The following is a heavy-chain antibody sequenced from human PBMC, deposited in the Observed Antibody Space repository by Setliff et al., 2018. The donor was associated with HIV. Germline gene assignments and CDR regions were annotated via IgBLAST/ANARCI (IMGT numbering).Heavy chain of an antibody. J-gene: IGHJ3*02. CDR3: AREDYYDSSGDAFDI. CDR1: GGSISSGSYY. Sequence: SETLSLTCTVSGGSISSGSYYWSWIRQSAGKGLEWIGRIYISGSTNYNPSLKSRVTISLDTSRNQFSLKLNSVTAADTAVYYCAREDYYDSSGDAFDIWGQGTTVTVSS. V-gene: IGHV4-61*02. D-gene: IGHD3-22*01. CDR2: IYISGST.